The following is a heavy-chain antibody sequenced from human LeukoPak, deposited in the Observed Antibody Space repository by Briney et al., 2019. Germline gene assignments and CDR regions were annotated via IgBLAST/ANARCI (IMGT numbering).Heavy chain of an antibody. Sequence: GASLRLSCAASGFTFDEFAMHWVRQAPGKGLEWVSLISGDGATTYYAASVKGRFTISRDNKKNFLYLQMNNLGTEDTALFYCAKDLSSIFDALNIWGQGTLVTVSS. CDR2: ISGDGATT. D-gene: IGHD3-3*01. CDR1: GFTFDEFA. J-gene: IGHJ3*02. V-gene: IGHV3-43*02. CDR3: AKDLSSIFDALNI.